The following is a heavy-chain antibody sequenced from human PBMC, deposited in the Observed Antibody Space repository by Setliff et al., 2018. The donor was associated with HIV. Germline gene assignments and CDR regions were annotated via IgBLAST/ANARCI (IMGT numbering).Heavy chain of an antibody. Sequence: KTSETLSLTCTVSGGSISSSSYYWGWIRQPPGKGLEWIGSIYYSGSTYYNPSLKSRVTILVYTSKNQFSLKLSSVTAADTAVYYCAGDYRRSFDIWGHGTMVTVS. CDR1: GGSISSSSYY. V-gene: IGHV4-39*07. CDR2: IYYSGST. J-gene: IGHJ3*02. CDR3: AGDYRRSFDI.